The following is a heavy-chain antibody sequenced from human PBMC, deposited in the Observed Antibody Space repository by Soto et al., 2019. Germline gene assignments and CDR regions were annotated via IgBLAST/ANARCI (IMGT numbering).Heavy chain of an antibody. V-gene: IGHV4-39*01. D-gene: IGHD6-13*01. CDR3: ARHDPQQLVPFGVKQWELPSLTAFDI. CDR2: IYYSGST. Sequence: QLQLQESGPGLVKPSETLSLTCTVSGGSISSSSYYWGWIRQPPGKGLEWIGSIYYSGSTYYNPSLKSRVTISVATSKNQFSLKLSSVTAADTAVYYCARHDPQQLVPFGVKQWELPSLTAFDIWGQGTMVTVSS. J-gene: IGHJ3*02. CDR1: GGSISSSSYY.